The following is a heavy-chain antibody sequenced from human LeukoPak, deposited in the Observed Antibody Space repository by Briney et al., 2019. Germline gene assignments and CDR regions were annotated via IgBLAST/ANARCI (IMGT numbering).Heavy chain of an antibody. CDR2: IYSGGST. CDR3: ARDLFRGYYYYYGMDV. D-gene: IGHD5-12*01. Sequence: PGGSLRLSCAASGFTVSSNYMSWVRQAPGKGLEWVSVIYSGGSTYYADSVKGRFTISRDNSKNTLYLQMNSLRAEDTAVYYCARDLFRGYYYYYGMDVWGQGTTVTVSS. V-gene: IGHV3-53*01. CDR1: GFTVSSNY. J-gene: IGHJ6*02.